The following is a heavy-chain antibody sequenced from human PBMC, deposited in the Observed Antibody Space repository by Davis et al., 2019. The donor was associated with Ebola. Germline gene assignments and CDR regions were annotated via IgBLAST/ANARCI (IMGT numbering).Heavy chain of an antibody. D-gene: IGHD1-14*01. J-gene: IGHJ4*02. Sequence: ASSVKVSCKVSGYSLTELSMHWLRQAPGKGLEWMGGFDPEDGETIYALNFQGRVTMAEDTSTDTAYMELSSLRSEDTAVYYCAAGEKSSITTTTRADYWGQGTLVTVSS. CDR3: AAGEKSSITTTTRADY. V-gene: IGHV1-24*01. CDR1: GYSLTELS. CDR2: FDPEDGET.